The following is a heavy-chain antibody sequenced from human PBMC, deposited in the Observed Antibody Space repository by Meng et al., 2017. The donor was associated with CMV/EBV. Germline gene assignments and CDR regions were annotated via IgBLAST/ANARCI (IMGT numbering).Heavy chain of an antibody. Sequence: SGPTLVKPTQTLTLTCTFSGFSLSTSGVGVGWIRQPPGKALGWLALIYWNDDKRYSPSLKSRLTITKDTSKNQVVLTMTNMDPVDTATYYCAHRRQHLQGRGFDYWGQGTLVTVSS. CDR2: IYWNDDK. D-gene: IGHD3-10*01. CDR3: AHRRQHLQGRGFDY. CDR1: GFSLSTSGVG. J-gene: IGHJ4*02. V-gene: IGHV2-5*01.